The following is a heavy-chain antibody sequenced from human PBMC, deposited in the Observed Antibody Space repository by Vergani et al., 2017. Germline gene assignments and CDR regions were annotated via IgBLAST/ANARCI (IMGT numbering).Heavy chain of an antibody. V-gene: IGHV3-15*01. CDR1: GFTFSNAW. J-gene: IGHJ6*03. CDR2: IKSKTDGGTT. CDR3: ANSRDYTPYFNYYYYMDV. D-gene: IGHD4-11*01. Sequence: EVQLVESGGGLVKPGGSLRLSCAASGFTFSNAWMSWVRQAPGKGLEWVGRIKSKTDGGTTDYAAPVKGRFTISRDNSKNTLYLQMNSLRAEDTAVYYCANSRDYTPYFNYYYYMDVWGKGTTVTVSS.